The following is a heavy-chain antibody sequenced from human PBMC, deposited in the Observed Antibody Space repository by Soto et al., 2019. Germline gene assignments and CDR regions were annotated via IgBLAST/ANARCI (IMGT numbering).Heavy chain of an antibody. D-gene: IGHD6-19*01. CDR2: IYYSGST. Sequence: VAEGTSGSLGGSWIRQPPGKGLEWIGYIYYSGSTNYNPSLKSRVTISVDTSKNQFSLKLSSVTAADTAVYYCARHGGWYSSIDYWGQGTLVTVSS. CDR1: EGTSGSLG. J-gene: IGHJ4*02. V-gene: IGHV4-59*08. CDR3: ARHGGWYSSIDY.